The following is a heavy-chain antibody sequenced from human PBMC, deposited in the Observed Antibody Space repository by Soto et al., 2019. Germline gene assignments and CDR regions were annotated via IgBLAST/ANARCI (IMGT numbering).Heavy chain of an antibody. CDR3: ARDFVQGNGGDYLDS. Sequence: GGSLRLSCAASGFTFSSYEMHWVRQAPGKGLEWISYITGSSDTMKYADSVKGRFTISRDNANNLLYLQMNSLRAEDTAVYYCARDFVQGNGGDYLDSWGQGTLVTVSS. D-gene: IGHD2-21*01. CDR1: GFTFSSYE. J-gene: IGHJ4*02. V-gene: IGHV3-48*03. CDR2: ITGSSDTM.